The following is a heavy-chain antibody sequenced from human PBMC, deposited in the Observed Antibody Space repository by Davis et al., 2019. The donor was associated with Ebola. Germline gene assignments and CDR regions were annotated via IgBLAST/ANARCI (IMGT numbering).Heavy chain of an antibody. CDR2: IYYSGTT. V-gene: IGHV4-59*01. J-gene: IGHJ4*02. D-gene: IGHD2-15*01. Sequence: SETLSLTCTVSGGSFSTYYWSWVRQPPGKGLEWVGYIYYSGTTHYNPSLRGRVTISVDTSKKHFSLKLGSVTAADTAVYYCARGVVASTRHLDYWGQGTLVTVSS. CDR1: GGSFSTYY. CDR3: ARGVVASTRHLDY.